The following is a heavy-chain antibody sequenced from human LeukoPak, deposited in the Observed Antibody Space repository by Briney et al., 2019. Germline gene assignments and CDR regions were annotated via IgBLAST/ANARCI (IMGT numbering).Heavy chain of an antibody. Sequence: PGRSLRLSCAASGFTFDDYAMHWVRQAPGKGLEWVSLISWDGGSTYYADSVKGRFTISRDNSKNSLYLQMNSLRAEDTALYYCAKDINVGSGYDEYYFDYWGQGTLVTVSS. CDR2: ISWDGGST. D-gene: IGHD5-12*01. CDR3: AKDINVGSGYDEYYFDY. J-gene: IGHJ4*02. CDR1: GFTFDDYA. V-gene: IGHV3-43D*03.